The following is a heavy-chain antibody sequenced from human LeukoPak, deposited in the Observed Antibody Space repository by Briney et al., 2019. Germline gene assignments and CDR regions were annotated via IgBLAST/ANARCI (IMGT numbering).Heavy chain of an antibody. CDR2: IYYSGNT. Sequence: SETLSLTCTVSGGSISGSSYYWGWIRQPPGKGLEWIGSIYYSGNTYYNPSLKSRVTISVDTSKNQFSLKLNSVTATDTAVNYCARHYGPWGQGTLVTVSS. V-gene: IGHV4-39*01. J-gene: IGHJ4*02. D-gene: IGHD3-10*01. CDR1: GGSISGSSYY. CDR3: ARHYGP.